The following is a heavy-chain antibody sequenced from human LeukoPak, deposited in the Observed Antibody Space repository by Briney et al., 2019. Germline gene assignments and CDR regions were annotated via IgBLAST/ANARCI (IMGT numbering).Heavy chain of an antibody. CDR1: GYTFTTYW. Sequence: GEPLKISCKGSGYTFTTYWIGWVRQTPGKGLEWMGIIYPDDSDTRYSPSFQGQVTISADKSITTAYLHWNSLKASDTAMYYCARFVNWFDPWGQGTLVTVSS. V-gene: IGHV5-51*01. CDR2: IYPDDSDT. CDR3: ARFVNWFDP. J-gene: IGHJ5*02.